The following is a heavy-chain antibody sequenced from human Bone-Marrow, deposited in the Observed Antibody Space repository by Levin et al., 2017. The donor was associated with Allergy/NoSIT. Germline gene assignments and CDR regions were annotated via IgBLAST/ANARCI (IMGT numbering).Heavy chain of an antibody. CDR3: AREPRLVVPAAINYGMDV. Sequence: GGSLRLSCAASGFTFSSYSMNWVRQAPGKGLEWVSSISSSSSYIYYADSVKGRFTISRDNAKNSLYLQMNSLRAEDTAVYYCAREPRLVVPAAINYGMDVWGQGTTVTVSS. J-gene: IGHJ6*02. CDR2: ISSSSSYI. V-gene: IGHV3-21*01. CDR1: GFTFSSYS. D-gene: IGHD2-2*01.